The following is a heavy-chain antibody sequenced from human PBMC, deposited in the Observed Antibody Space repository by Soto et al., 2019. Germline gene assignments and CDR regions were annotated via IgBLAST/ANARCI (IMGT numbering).Heavy chain of an antibody. D-gene: IGHD2-2*01. Sequence: ASVKVSCKASGYTFTGYYIHWVRQAPGQGLEWMGWINPNSGGTNYAQEFQGRVTMTRDTSISTAHMELSRLRSDDTAVYYCARSPMGYCSSSTCQGTWFDPWGQGTQVTVSS. V-gene: IGHV1-2*02. CDR2: INPNSGGT. CDR3: ARSPMGYCSSSTCQGTWFDP. CDR1: GYTFTGYY. J-gene: IGHJ5*02.